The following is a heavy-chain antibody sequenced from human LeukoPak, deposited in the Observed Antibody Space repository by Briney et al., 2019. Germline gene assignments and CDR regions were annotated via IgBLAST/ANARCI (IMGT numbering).Heavy chain of an antibody. D-gene: IGHD3-10*01. CDR1: GYTFTGYY. V-gene: IGHV1-2*02. CDR2: INPNSGGT. Sequence: ASVKVSCKASGYTFTGYYMHWVRQAPGQGLEWMGWINPNSGGTNYAQKFQGRVTMTRDTSISTAYMELSRLRSDDTAVYYCARGGSGSYSYYYYCGMDVWGQGTTVTVSS. J-gene: IGHJ6*02. CDR3: ARGGSGSYSYYYYCGMDV.